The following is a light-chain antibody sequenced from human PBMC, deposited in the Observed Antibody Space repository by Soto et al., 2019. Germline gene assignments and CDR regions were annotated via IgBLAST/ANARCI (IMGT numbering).Light chain of an antibody. CDR2: EVT. Sequence: QSVLTPPPSASGSPGQSVTISCPGTSSDVGGYNYVSWYQQHPGKAPKLMTYEVTKRPSGVPDRFSGSKSGNTASLTVSGLQAEDEADYYCSSYAGSNNLKVFGTGTKVTVL. V-gene: IGLV2-8*01. CDR3: SSYAGSNNLKV. J-gene: IGLJ1*01. CDR1: SSDVGGYNY.